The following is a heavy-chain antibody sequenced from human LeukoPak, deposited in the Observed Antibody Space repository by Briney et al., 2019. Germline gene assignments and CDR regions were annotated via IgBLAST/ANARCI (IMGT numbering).Heavy chain of an antibody. CDR3: ARYMAPYSSSRGAS. Sequence: GGSLRLSRAPSGFTSGGNRMHSVRQAPGKGLVWVSRVATGGTGPSYADSVKGRFTISRDNAKNTLYLQMTSLSAEDTADYFCARYMAPYSSSRGASWGQGTLVTVSS. CDR2: VATGGTGP. CDR1: GFTSGGNR. D-gene: IGHD4-11*01. V-gene: IGHV3-74*01. J-gene: IGHJ5*02.